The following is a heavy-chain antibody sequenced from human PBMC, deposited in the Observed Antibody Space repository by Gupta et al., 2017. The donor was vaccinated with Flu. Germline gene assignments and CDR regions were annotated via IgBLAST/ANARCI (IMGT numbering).Heavy chain of an antibody. CDR1: GFPFSDFA. Sequence: EIQLLESGGGSVQPGGPLRLSCAASGFPFSDFAINCVLQAPGKGLQWVSSITGGGDATYFADSVRGRFSITRDKSKNTVFLQMNSLTASDTAIYYCAKDSRYYSDPLGYSAYWGQVTMVVVSS. J-gene: IGHJ4*02. CDR2: ITGGGDAT. CDR3: AKDSRYYSDPLGYSAY. V-gene: IGHV3-23*01. D-gene: IGHD3-22*01.